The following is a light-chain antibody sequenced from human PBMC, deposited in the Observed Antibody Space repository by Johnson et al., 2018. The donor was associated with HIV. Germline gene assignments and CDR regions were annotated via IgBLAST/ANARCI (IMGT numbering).Light chain of an antibody. Sequence: QSVLTQPPSVSAAPGQKVTISCFGSDSDIGNNYVSWYQQLPGTAPKLLIYDNNKRPSGIPDRFSGSKSGTSATLGITGLQTGDEADYYCGTWDSSLSAQVFGTGTKVTVL. CDR1: DSDIGNNY. V-gene: IGLV1-51*01. CDR3: GTWDSSLSAQV. CDR2: DNN. J-gene: IGLJ1*01.